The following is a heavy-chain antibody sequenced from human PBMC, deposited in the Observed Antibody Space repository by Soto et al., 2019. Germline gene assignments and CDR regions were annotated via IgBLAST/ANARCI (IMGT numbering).Heavy chain of an antibody. CDR2: ISAYNGNT. J-gene: IGHJ4*02. V-gene: IGHV1-18*01. Sequence: QVQLVQSGAEVKKPGASVKVSCKASGYTFTSYGISWVRQAPGQGLEWMGWISAYNGNTNYAQKLQGRVTMTTDTSTNTAYMELRSLRSDDTAVYYCARDREGIAAAGAESLLDYWGQGTLVTVSS. CDR3: ARDREGIAAAGAESLLDY. CDR1: GYTFTSYG. D-gene: IGHD6-13*01.